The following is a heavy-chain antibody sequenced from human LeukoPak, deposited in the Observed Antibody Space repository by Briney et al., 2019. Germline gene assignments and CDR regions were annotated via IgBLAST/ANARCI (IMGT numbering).Heavy chain of an antibody. D-gene: IGHD1-26*01. V-gene: IGHV4-34*01. Sequence: MASETLSLTCAVYGGSFSGYYWSWIRQPPGKGLEWIGEINHSGSTNYNPSLKSRVTISVDTSRNQFSLKLSSVTAADTAVYYCARHYPIVGATTWFDYWGQGTLVTVSS. CDR1: GGSFSGYY. J-gene: IGHJ4*02. CDR3: ARHYPIVGATTWFDY. CDR2: INHSGST.